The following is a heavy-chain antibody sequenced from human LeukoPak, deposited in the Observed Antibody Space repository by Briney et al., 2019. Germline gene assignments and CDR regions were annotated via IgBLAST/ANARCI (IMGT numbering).Heavy chain of an antibody. V-gene: IGHV3-49*03. CDR1: GFTFGDYA. Sequence: GGSLRLSCTASGFTFGDYAMSWFRQAPGKGLEWVGLIRSKAYGGTTEYAASVKGRFTISRDDSKSIAYLQMNSLKTEDTAVYYCTRLDDDFWSGPFDYWGQGTLVTVSS. CDR2: IRSKAYGGTT. D-gene: IGHD3-3*01. J-gene: IGHJ4*02. CDR3: TRLDDDFWSGPFDY.